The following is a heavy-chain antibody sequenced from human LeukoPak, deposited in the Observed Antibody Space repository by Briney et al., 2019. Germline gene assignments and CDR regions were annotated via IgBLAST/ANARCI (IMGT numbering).Heavy chain of an antibody. V-gene: IGHV3-21*01. D-gene: IGHD5-12*01. CDR2: ITSSGTYI. Sequence: PGGSLRLSCAASGFTFNNYNMNWVRQAPGKALEWVSSITSSGTYIFYAESVNGRFTISRDNAKNSLYLQMHSLGPEDTAVYYCAREYNWGQGTLVTVSS. CDR3: AREYN. J-gene: IGHJ4*02. CDR1: GFTFNNYN.